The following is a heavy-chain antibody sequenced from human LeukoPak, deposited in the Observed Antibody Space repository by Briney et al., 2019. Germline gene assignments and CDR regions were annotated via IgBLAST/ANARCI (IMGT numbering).Heavy chain of an antibody. V-gene: IGHV3-21*01. CDR3: ARDADSSGYYLDAFDI. CDR1: GFTFSSYS. CDR2: ISSSSSYI. Sequence: GGSLRLSCAASGFTFSSYSVNWVRQAPGKGLEWVSSISSSSSYIYYADSVKGRFTISRDNAKNSLYLQMNSLRAEDTAVYYCARDADSSGYYLDAFDIWGQGTMVTVSS. J-gene: IGHJ3*02. D-gene: IGHD3-22*01.